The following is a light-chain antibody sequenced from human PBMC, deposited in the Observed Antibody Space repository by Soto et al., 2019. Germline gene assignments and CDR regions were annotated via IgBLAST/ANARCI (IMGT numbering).Light chain of an antibody. CDR2: DAS. Sequence: EIVLTQSPGTLSLSPGERATLSCRAGQGVTTNFAWYQQKSGQSPRLLIYDASIRATGVPARFSGTGSETDFTLTISGLQSEDSAVYFCQQYNNWPFSFGQGTRLE. J-gene: IGKJ5*01. CDR3: QQYNNWPFS. CDR1: QGVTTN. V-gene: IGKV3D-15*01.